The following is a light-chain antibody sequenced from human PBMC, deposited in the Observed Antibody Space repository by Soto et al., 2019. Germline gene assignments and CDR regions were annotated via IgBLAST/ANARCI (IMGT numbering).Light chain of an antibody. V-gene: IGKV1-39*01. CDR2: AAS. Sequence: DIQMTQSPSYLSASIGDRVTITCRASQRIGSYLNWFQQKPGEAPKLLIQAASSLQSRVPSRFSGSGSGTDFTLTINSLQPEDFAVYYCQQSYSAPVTFGQGTKL. J-gene: IGKJ2*01. CDR3: QQSYSAPVT. CDR1: QRIGSY.